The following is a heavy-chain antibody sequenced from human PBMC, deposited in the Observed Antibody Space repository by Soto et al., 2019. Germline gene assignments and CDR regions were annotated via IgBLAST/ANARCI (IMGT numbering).Heavy chain of an antibody. CDR1: GFNVSNIY. D-gene: IGHD4-4*01. CDR3: ARVKNSNYYYGMDV. Sequence: GGSLRLSCAASGFNVSNIYMSWVRQAPGKGLEWVSVTYSGGSPYYADSVKGRFTISRDNSKNMLHLHMDSLRAEDTAVYYCARVKNSNYYYGMDVWGQGTTVTVSS. J-gene: IGHJ6*02. V-gene: IGHV3-53*01. CDR2: TYSGGSP.